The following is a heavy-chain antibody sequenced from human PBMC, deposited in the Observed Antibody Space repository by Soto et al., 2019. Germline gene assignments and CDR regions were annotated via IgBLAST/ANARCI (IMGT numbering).Heavy chain of an antibody. CDR1: GFTFSSYS. D-gene: IGHD5-12*01. V-gene: IGHV3-48*02. CDR3: ARRSASGSAGLDV. Sequence: GGSLRLSCVASGFTFSSYSMNWVRQAPGKGLEWVSYITGSSSTIYYADSVKGRCTISRDNAKNSLYLQMSSLRDEDTAVYYCARRSASGSAGLDVWGQGTTVTVSS. CDR2: ITGSSSTI. J-gene: IGHJ6*02.